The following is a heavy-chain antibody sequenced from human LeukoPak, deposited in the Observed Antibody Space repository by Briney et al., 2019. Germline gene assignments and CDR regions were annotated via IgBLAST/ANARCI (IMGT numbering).Heavy chain of an antibody. J-gene: IGHJ4*02. Sequence: KTGGSLRLSCTASGFTYSSYEVNWARQAPGKGLEWVSSISSSSSYIYYADSVKGRFTISRDNAKNSLYLQMNSLRAEDTAVYYCARDSAAENYDYITYNSLFDYWGQGTLVTVSS. CDR3: ARDSAAENYDYITYNSLFDY. CDR1: GFTYSSYE. V-gene: IGHV3-21*01. CDR2: ISSSSSYI. D-gene: IGHD3-16*01.